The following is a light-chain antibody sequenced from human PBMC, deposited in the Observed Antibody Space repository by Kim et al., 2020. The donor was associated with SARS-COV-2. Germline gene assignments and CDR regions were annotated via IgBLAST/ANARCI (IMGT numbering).Light chain of an antibody. CDR2: AAA. J-gene: IGKJ2*01. V-gene: IGKV3-20*01. Sequence: EIVLTQSPGTLSLSPGERATLSCRARQSVPKNYLGWYHQQKPGQAPRLLIYAAATRATGIPDRFSGSGSGTDCTLTISRLGPEEFAAYYCEKYGRAPDTLGQGTKLEI. CDR3: EKYGRAPDT. CDR1: QSVPKNY.